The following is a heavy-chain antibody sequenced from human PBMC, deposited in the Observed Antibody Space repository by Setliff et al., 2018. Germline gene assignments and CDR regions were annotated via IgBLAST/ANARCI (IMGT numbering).Heavy chain of an antibody. CDR3: AKDRVDTAMVAYYYYGMDV. CDR1: GFTVSSNY. D-gene: IGHD5-18*01. Sequence: PGGSLRLSCAASGFTVSSNYMSWVRQAPGKGLEWVSAIYSGGSTYYADSVKGRFTISRDNSKNTLYLQMNSLRAEDTAVYYCAKDRVDTAMVAYYYYGMDVWGQGTTVTVSS. CDR2: IYSGGST. J-gene: IGHJ6*02. V-gene: IGHV3-53*05.